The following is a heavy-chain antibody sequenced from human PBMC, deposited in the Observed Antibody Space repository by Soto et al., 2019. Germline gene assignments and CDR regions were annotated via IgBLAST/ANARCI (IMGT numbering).Heavy chain of an antibody. CDR1: GGSIISYY. CDR3: ARDTVTSGRYYYMDV. CDR2: IYYSGST. D-gene: IGHD4-4*01. Sequence: SETLSLTCTVSGGSIISYYWSWILQPPGKGLEWIGYIYYSGSTNYNPSLKSRVTISVDTSKNQFSLKLSSVTAADTAVYYCARDTVTSGRYYYMDVWGKGTTVTVSS. J-gene: IGHJ6*03. V-gene: IGHV4-59*01.